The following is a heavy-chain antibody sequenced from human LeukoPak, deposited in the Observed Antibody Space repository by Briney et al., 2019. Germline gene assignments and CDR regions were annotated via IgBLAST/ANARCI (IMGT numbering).Heavy chain of an antibody. V-gene: IGHV3-23*01. Sequence: GGSLRLSCAASGFTFYNYAMTWVRQAPGKGLEWFSGISDNGGSTYHAVSVRGRFTISRDNSKNTLYLQMNSLRAEDTAVYYCAKVSSGWYVLCYWGQGTLVTVSS. CDR3: AKVSSGWYVLCY. D-gene: IGHD6-19*01. CDR1: GFTFYNYA. CDR2: ISDNGGST. J-gene: IGHJ4*02.